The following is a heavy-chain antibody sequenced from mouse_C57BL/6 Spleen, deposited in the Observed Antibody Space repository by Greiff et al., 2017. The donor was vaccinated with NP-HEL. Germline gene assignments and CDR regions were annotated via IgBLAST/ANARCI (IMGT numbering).Heavy chain of an antibody. CDR3: ARAAVVASDFDY. Sequence: EVKLVESGGGLVKPGGSLKLSCAASGFTFSDYGMHWVRQAPEQGLEWVAYISSGSSTIYYADTVKGRVTISRDNAKNTLFLQMTSLRSEDTAMYYCARAAVVASDFDYWGQGTTLTVSS. J-gene: IGHJ2*01. CDR2: ISSGSSTI. V-gene: IGHV5-17*01. D-gene: IGHD1-1*01. CDR1: GFTFSDYG.